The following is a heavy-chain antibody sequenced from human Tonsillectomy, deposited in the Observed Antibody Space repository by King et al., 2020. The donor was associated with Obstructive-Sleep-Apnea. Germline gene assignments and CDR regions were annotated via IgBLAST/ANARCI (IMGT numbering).Heavy chain of an antibody. Sequence: FQLVQSGAEVKKPGESLKISCKGSGYSFTSYWIGWVRQMPGKGLEWMGIIYPGDSDTRYSPSFQGQVTISADKSISTAYLQWSSLKASDTAMYYCARGVADYGDSLQIYHYYGMDVWGQGTTVTVSS. CDR3: ARGVADYGDSLQIYHYYGMDV. CDR2: IYPGDSDT. CDR1: GYSFTSYW. D-gene: IGHD4-17*01. V-gene: IGHV5-51*01. J-gene: IGHJ6*02.